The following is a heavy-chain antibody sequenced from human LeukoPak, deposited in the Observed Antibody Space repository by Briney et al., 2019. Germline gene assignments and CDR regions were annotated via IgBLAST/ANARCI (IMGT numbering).Heavy chain of an antibody. CDR3: AKDLRSSWNDAFDF. J-gene: IGHJ3*01. V-gene: IGHV3-23*01. CDR2: ITGCGGGT. Sequence: PGGSLRLSCAASGFTFSSYAMNWVRQAPGKGLEWVSSITGCGGGTYYANSVRGRFTVSRDNSKSTLYLQMNSLRAEDTAVYYCAKDLRSSWNDAFDFWGQGTMVTVSS. CDR1: GFTFSSYA. D-gene: IGHD6-13*01.